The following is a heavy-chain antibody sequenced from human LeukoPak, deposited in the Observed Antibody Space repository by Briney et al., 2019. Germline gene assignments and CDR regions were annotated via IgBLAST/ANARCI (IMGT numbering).Heavy chain of an antibody. CDR3: ARGGNFWSGYYPHRFDP. Sequence: SETLSLTCTVSGGSISSGGYYWSWIRQHPGKGLEWIGYIYYSGSTYYNPSLKSRVTISVDTSKNQFSLKLSSVTAADTAVYYCARGGNFWSGYYPHRFDPWGQGTLDTVSS. CDR2: IYYSGST. J-gene: IGHJ5*02. V-gene: IGHV4-31*03. D-gene: IGHD3-3*01. CDR1: GGSISSGGYY.